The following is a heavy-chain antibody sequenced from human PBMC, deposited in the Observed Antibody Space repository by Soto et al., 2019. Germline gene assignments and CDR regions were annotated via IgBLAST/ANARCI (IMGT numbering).Heavy chain of an antibody. Sequence: QVQLVQSGAEVKRPGSSVKLSCKASGGTFTYYGISWVRQAPGQGLEWMGGIIPIIGPATYAQKFQGRLTITADQSTSTAYMELSSLGSEDTALSYCARDLGTTIAGPPRRETYGWLDPGGQGTLVTVSS. D-gene: IGHD3-22*01. J-gene: IGHJ5*02. CDR3: ARDLGTTIAGPPRRETYGWLDP. V-gene: IGHV1-69*01. CDR2: IIPIIGPA. CDR1: GGTFTYYG.